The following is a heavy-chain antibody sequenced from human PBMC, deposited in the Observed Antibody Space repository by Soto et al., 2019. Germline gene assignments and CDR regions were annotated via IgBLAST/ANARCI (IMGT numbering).Heavy chain of an antibody. CDR2: INHSGST. V-gene: IGHV4-34*01. Sequence: GSLRLSCAVYGGSFSGYYWSWIRQPPGKGLEWIGEINHSGSTNYNPSLKSRVTISVDTSKNQFSLKLSSVTAADTAVYYCARGRIWFDRDCSGGSCYSDAFDIWGQGTMVTVSS. CDR1: GGSFSGYY. D-gene: IGHD2-15*01. J-gene: IGHJ3*02. CDR3: ARGRIWFDRDCSGGSCYSDAFDI.